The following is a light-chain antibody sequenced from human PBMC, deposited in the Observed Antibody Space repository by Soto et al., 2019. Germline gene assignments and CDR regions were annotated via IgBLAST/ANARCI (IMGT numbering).Light chain of an antibody. V-gene: IGLV2-14*01. CDR1: SSDVGDYDY. Sequence: QSALTQPASVSGSPGQSITISCTGTSSDVGDYDYVSWYQQYAGKAPKMMIYEVSNRPSGVSNRFSGSKSGNTASLTISGLQAEDEADYYCSSYRSSNTLHFGRGTKLTVL. CDR3: SSYRSSNTLH. CDR2: EVS. J-gene: IGLJ2*01.